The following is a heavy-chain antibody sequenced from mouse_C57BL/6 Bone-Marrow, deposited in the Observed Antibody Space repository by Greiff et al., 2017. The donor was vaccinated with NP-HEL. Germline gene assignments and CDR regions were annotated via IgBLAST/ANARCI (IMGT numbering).Heavy chain of an antibody. CDR3: VRHQPTDSSGLAWFAY. V-gene: IGHV10-1*01. J-gene: IGHJ3*01. Sequence: EVQRVESGGGLVQPKGSLKLSCAASGFSFNTYAMSWVRQAPGKGLEWVARIRSKSNNYATYYADSVKDRFTISRDDSESMLYLQMNNLKTEDTAMYYCVRHQPTDSSGLAWFAYWGQGTLVTVSA. CDR1: GFSFNTYA. CDR2: IRSKSNNYAT. D-gene: IGHD3-2*02.